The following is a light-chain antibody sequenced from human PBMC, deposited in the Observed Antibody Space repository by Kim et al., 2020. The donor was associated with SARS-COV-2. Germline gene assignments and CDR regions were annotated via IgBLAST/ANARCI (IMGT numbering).Light chain of an antibody. CDR1: SGHSSYD. Sequence: QLVLTQSPSASASLGASVKLTCTLSSGHSSYDIAWHQQQPEKGPRYLMKLNSDGSHSKGDGIPDRFSGSSSGAERYLTISSLQSEDEADYYCQTWGTVVFGGGTQLTVL. V-gene: IGLV4-69*01. CDR3: QTWGTVV. CDR2: LNSDGSH. J-gene: IGLJ2*01.